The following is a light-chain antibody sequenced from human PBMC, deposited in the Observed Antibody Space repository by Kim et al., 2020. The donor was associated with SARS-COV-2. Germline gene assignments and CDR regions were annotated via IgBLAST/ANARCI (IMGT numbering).Light chain of an antibody. CDR2: GNS. V-gene: IGLV1-40*01. CDR3: QSYDSSLSGWV. CDR1: RTNIGAGYY. Sequence: QSVLTQPASVSGSPGQRVTISCTGSRTNIGAGYYVHWYQQLPGTAPKLIIYGNSNRPSGVPDRFSGSKSGTSASLAITGLQAEEEADYYCQSYDSSLSGWVFGGGTQLTVL. J-gene: IGLJ3*02.